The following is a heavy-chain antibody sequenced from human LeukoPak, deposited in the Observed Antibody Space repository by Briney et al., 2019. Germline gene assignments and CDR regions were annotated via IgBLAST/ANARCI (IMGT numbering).Heavy chain of an antibody. Sequence: GGSLRLSCAASGFIFSSSGMHCVRQAPGRGLEWVAVIWYDGSNKYYADSVKSRFTISRDNSKNTLYLQMNSLRAEDTAVYYCARATGTTSNYYYGLDVWGQGTTVTVSS. CDR1: GFIFSSSG. D-gene: IGHD1-7*01. J-gene: IGHJ6*02. V-gene: IGHV3-33*01. CDR3: ARATGTTSNYYYGLDV. CDR2: IWYDGSNK.